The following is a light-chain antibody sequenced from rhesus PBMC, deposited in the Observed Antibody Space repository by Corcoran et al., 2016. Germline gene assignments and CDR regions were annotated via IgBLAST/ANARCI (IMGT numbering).Light chain of an antibody. CDR1: QGITND. J-gene: IGKJ1*01. CDR2: EAS. Sequence: DIQMTQSPSSLSASVGDRVTITCRASQGITNDLAWYQQKPGETPKLLIYEASSLQSGIPPRFSGSGSWTDFTLTFSSLQSDDFATSSCQHSFSTPWTFGQGAKVEIK. CDR3: QHSFSTPWT. V-gene: IGKV1-22*01.